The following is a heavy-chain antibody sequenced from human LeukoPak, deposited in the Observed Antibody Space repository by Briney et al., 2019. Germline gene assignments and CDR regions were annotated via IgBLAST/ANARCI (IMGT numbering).Heavy chain of an antibody. CDR1: GFSFSSNS. Sequence: PGGSLRLSCAASGFSFSSNSMNWVRQAPGKGLEWVSYISGSSSTIYYADSVKGRFTISRDNSKNTLYLQMNSLRAEDTAVYYCAKDHIVVVTASFDYWGQGTLVTVSS. J-gene: IGHJ4*02. D-gene: IGHD2-21*02. V-gene: IGHV3-48*01. CDR3: AKDHIVVVTASFDY. CDR2: ISGSSSTI.